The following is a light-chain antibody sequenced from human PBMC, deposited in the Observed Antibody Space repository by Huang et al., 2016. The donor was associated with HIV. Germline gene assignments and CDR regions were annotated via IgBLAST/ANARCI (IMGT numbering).Light chain of an antibody. J-gene: IGKJ2*01. CDR2: ATS. CDR1: QSISSS. Sequence: DIQMTQSPSSLAASVGDRVTITCRASQSISSSLNWYQQTPGKPPKLLIYATSTLHSGVPSRFIGSASGTDFTLTINSLQPEDSATYYCQQSYNPPYTFGQGTKLEIK. V-gene: IGKV1-39*01. CDR3: QQSYNPPYT.